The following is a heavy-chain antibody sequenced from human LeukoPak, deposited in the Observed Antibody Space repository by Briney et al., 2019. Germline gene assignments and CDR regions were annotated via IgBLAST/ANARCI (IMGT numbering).Heavy chain of an antibody. CDR2: IHPGDSDT. J-gene: IGHJ4*02. Sequence: GESLKISCKASGYGFITYWITWVRQMPGKGLEYMGIIHPGDSDTRYSPSFQGQVTISVDTSISTAYLQWSSLKASDTAMYYCARRGGKPFAFDYWGQGTLVTVSS. CDR3: ARRGGKPFAFDY. V-gene: IGHV5-51*01. CDR1: GYGFITYW.